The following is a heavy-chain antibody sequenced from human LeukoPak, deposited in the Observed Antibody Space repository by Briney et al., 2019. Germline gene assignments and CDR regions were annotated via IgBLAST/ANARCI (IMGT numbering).Heavy chain of an antibody. Sequence: PGGSLRLSCAASGFTFSSYAMSSVRQAPGKGLEWVSAISDSDGNTYYADSVKGRFTISRDNSKNTLYLQMNSLRAEDTAVYYCASALRTYYYFDYWGQGTLVTVSS. V-gene: IGHV3-23*01. CDR2: ISDSDGNT. J-gene: IGHJ4*02. CDR1: GFTFSSYA. D-gene: IGHD1-26*01. CDR3: ASALRTYYYFDY.